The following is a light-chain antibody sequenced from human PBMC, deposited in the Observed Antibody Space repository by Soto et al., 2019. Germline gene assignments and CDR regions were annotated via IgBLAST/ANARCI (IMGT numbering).Light chain of an antibody. Sequence: GLKLSPAALSLSKGERATLSCRASQSLSSHLAWYQQKPGQAPRLLIHDASSRATGTPARFTGSGSGTDFTLTISSLEPEDFAVYYCQLRSSWPPSIPFGQGRRLAIK. CDR2: DAS. CDR3: QLRSSWPPSIP. V-gene: IGKV3-11*01. CDR1: QSLSSH. J-gene: IGKJ5*01.